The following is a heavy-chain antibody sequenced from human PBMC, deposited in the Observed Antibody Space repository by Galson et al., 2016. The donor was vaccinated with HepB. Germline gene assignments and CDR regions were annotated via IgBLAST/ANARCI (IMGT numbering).Heavy chain of an antibody. CDR1: GASINSNRW. V-gene: IGHV4-4*02. CDR2: IYHDGNT. CDR3: AREWSGMLTD. J-gene: IGHJ3*01. Sequence: ETLSLTCVVSGASINSNRWWTWVRQSSGRGLEWIGEIYHDGNTHYNPSLKSRVSFSVDKSNNKVSLRLTSVAAADTGVYYCAREWSGMLTDWGQGTMVAVSS. D-gene: IGHD1-26*01.